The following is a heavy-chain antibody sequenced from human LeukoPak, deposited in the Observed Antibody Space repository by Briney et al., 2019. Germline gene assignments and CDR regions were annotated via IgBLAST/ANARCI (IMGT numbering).Heavy chain of an antibody. CDR2: IYTSGST. CDR1: GGSISSGSYY. D-gene: IGHD2-8*01. Sequence: PSETLSLTCTVSGGSISSGSYYWSWIRQPAGKGLEWIGRIYTSGSTNYNPSLESRVTISVDTSKNQFSLKLSSVTAADTAVYYCARDLYDYYFDYWGQGTLVTVSS. V-gene: IGHV4-61*02. CDR3: ARDLYDYYFDY. J-gene: IGHJ4*02.